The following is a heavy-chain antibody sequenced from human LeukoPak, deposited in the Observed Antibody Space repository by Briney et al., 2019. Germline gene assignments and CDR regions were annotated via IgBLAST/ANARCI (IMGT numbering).Heavy chain of an antibody. CDR2: ISGHSGNT. J-gene: IGHJ5*02. CDR3: ARDFAWGSGGAPIDDNWLDP. V-gene: IGHV1-18*01. D-gene: IGHD7-27*01. CDR1: GFNFFHYC. Sequence: SVKGFCQASGFNFFHYCITRVGQAPGHGLEWVGLISGHSGNTNYAQKFQDRATMTTGTSTSTAYMELRSLRFDDTAVYYCARDFAWGSGGAPIDDNWLDPWGQGILVTVSS.